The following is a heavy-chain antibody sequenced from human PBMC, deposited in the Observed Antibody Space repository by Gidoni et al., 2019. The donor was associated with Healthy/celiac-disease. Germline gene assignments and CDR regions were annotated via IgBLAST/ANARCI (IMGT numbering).Heavy chain of an antibody. V-gene: IGHV4-34*01. Sequence: QVQLQQWGAGLLKPSETLSLTCAVYGGSFSGYYWSWIRKPPGKGLEWIGEINHSGSTNYNPSLKSRVTISVDTSKNQFSLKLSSVTAADTAVYYCAKAPIVATAVYYFDYWGQGTLVTVSS. CDR1: GGSFSGYY. D-gene: IGHD5-12*01. CDR2: INHSGST. CDR3: AKAPIVATAVYYFDY. J-gene: IGHJ4*02.